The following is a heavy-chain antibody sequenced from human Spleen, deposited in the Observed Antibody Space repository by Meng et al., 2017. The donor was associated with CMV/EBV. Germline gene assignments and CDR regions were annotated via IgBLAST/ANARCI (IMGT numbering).Heavy chain of an antibody. J-gene: IGHJ6*02. CDR3: AREVLWFGELPEREYGMDV. CDR1: GGTFSSYT. Sequence: SVKVSCKASGGTFSSYTISWVRQAPGQGLEWMGVIIPIFDIANYAQKFQGRVTMTADTSTTTGYMEVRSLRSDDTAVYYCAREVLWFGELPEREYGMDVWGQGTTVTVSS. CDR2: IIPIFDIA. D-gene: IGHD3-10*01. V-gene: IGHV1-69*10.